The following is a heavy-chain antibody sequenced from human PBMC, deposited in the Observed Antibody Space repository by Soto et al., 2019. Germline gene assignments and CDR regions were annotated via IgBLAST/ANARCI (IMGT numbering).Heavy chain of an antibody. CDR3: ARIPSESSGWYEPTNWFDP. CDR1: GFSLSNARMG. Sequence: QVTLKESGPVLVKPTETLTLTCTVSGFSLSNARMGVSWIRQPPGKALEWLAHIFSNDEKSYSPSLKSRLTISKDTXXRXVXXSMTNMDPVDTATYYCARIPSESSGWYEPTNWFDPWGQGTLVTVSS. CDR2: IFSNDEK. D-gene: IGHD6-19*01. J-gene: IGHJ5*02. V-gene: IGHV2-26*01.